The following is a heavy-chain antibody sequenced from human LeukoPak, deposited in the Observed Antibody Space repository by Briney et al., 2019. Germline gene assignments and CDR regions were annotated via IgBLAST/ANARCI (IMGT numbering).Heavy chain of an antibody. J-gene: IGHJ4*02. D-gene: IGHD3-22*01. CDR2: INPSGGST. CDR1: AYTFSSYS. CDR3: AREFYYESSAYGFEY. V-gene: IGHV1-46*01. Sequence: ASVKVSCKASAYTFSSYSMHWVRQAPGQGLEWMGIINPSGGSTSYAQKFQGRVTMTRGTSTSTVYMELSSLRSEDTAVYYCAREFYYESSAYGFEYWGQGTLVTVSS.